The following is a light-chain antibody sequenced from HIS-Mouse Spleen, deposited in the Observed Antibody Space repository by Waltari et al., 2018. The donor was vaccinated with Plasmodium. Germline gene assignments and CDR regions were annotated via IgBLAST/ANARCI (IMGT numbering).Light chain of an antibody. CDR3: QQYNNWSFT. CDR1: KSVSSN. CDR2: GAS. J-gene: IGKJ3*01. Sequence: EIVLTQSPATLSASPGDRATHACRASKSVSSNLAWYQQKPGQAPRLLIYGASTRATGIPARFSGSGSGTEFTRTISSLQSEDFAVYYCQQYNNWSFTFGPGTKVDIK. V-gene: IGKV3-15*01.